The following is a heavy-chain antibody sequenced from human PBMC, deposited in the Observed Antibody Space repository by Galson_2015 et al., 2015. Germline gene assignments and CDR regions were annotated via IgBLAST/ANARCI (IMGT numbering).Heavy chain of an antibody. D-gene: IGHD6-19*01. V-gene: IGHV3-33*01. Sequence: SLRLSCAASGFTFSSYGMHWVRQAPGKGLEWVAVIWYDGSNKYYADSVKGRFTISRDNSKNTLYLQMNSLRAEDTAVYYCARSAALGQWLAYFDYWGQGTLVTVSS. CDR1: GFTFSSYG. CDR2: IWYDGSNK. CDR3: ARSAALGQWLAYFDY. J-gene: IGHJ4*02.